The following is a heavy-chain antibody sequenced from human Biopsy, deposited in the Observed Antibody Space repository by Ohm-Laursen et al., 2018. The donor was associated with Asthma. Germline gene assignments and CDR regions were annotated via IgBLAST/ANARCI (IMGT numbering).Heavy chain of an antibody. D-gene: IGHD5-12*01. Sequence: SLRLSCAVSGFMFRSFGMHWVRQAPGKGLEWVAVISYDGNHKFYEDSVKGRFTISRDNSKNTLYLQMNSLRTEDTAVYYCAKRRGYSGHDNDYWGQGALVIVSS. CDR3: AKRRGYSGHDNDY. V-gene: IGHV3-30*18. CDR1: GFMFRSFG. CDR2: ISYDGNHK. J-gene: IGHJ4*02.